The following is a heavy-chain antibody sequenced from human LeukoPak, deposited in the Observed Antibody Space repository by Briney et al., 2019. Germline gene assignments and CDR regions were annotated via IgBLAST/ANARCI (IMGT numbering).Heavy chain of an antibody. Sequence: SKTLSLTCRVSGASVSNYYWSWIRQSPGKGLEWIGFFHYSGSTNYNPSLNSRVTTSIDTSMNQLSLTLVSVTAADTAVYFCARHHDGGPKLRLDFWGLGVLVTVSS. D-gene: IGHD2-15*01. V-gene: IGHV4-59*08. J-gene: IGHJ4*02. CDR3: ARHHDGGPKLRLDF. CDR2: FHYSGST. CDR1: GASVSNYY.